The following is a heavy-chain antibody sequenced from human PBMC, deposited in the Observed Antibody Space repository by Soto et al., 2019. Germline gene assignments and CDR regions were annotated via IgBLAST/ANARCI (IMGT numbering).Heavy chain of an antibody. J-gene: IGHJ4*02. CDR2: ISYDGSNK. D-gene: IGHD5-12*01. CDR1: GFPFSRYG. CDR3: ANGVAWDY. V-gene: IGHV3-30*18. Sequence: QVQLVESGGGVVQPGRSLRLSCAASGFPFSRYGMHWVRQAPGKGLEWVAVISYDGSNKYYADSVKDPFTISRDNSKNTLYLQMNSLRAEDTAVYYCANGVAWDYWGQGTLVTVSS.